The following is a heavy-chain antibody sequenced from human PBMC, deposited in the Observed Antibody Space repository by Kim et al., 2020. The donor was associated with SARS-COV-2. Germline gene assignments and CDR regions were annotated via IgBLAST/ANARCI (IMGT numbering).Heavy chain of an antibody. CDR2: IYYSGST. D-gene: IGHD1-1*01. V-gene: IGHV4-39*07. CDR1: GGSISSSSYY. CDR3: ARDQKAGTTFQFWGHDY. Sequence: SETLSLTCTVSGGSISSSSYYWGWIRQPPGKGLEWIGSIYYSGSTYYNPSLKSRVTISVDTSKNQFSLKLSSVTAADTAVYYCARDQKAGTTFQFWGHDYWGQGTLVTVSS. J-gene: IGHJ4*02.